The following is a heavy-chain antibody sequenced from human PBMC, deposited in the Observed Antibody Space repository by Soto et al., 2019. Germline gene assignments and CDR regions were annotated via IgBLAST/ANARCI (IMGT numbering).Heavy chain of an antibody. Sequence: QVQLQQWGAGLLKPSETLSLTCAVYGGSFSGYYWSWIRQPPGKGLEWIGEINHSGSTNYNPSLKSLVTISVDTSKNQFSLKLSSVTAADTAVYYCASESAAAGTHNWFDPWGQGTLVTVSS. D-gene: IGHD6-13*01. J-gene: IGHJ5*02. CDR2: INHSGST. CDR3: ASESAAAGTHNWFDP. V-gene: IGHV4-34*01. CDR1: GGSFSGYY.